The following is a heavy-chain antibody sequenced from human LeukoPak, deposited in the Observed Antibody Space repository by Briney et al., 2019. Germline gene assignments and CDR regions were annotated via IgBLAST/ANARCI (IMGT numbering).Heavy chain of an antibody. J-gene: IGHJ4*02. D-gene: IGHD2/OR15-2a*01. CDR3: ARNINGDY. CDR2: INPNSGGT. CDR1: GYTFTGYY. Sequence: ASVKVSCKASGYTFTGYYMHWVRQAPGQGLEWMGWINPNSGGTNYAQKFQGRVTMTRNTSISTAYMELSSLRSEDTAVYYCARNINGDYWGQGTLVTVSS. V-gene: IGHV1-2*02.